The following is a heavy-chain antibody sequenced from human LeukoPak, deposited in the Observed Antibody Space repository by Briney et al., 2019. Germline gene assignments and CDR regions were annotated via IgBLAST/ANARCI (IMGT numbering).Heavy chain of an antibody. V-gene: IGHV3-7*01. CDR3: ARDQFSGYYDY. Sequence: PGGSLRLSCAASGFTFSSYWMTWVRQAPTKGLEWVANIKEDGSEKYYVDSVKGRFTISRDNAKNSLYLQINSLRAEDTAVYYCARDQFSGYYDYWGQGTLVTVSP. CDR2: IKEDGSEK. CDR1: GFTFSSYW. J-gene: IGHJ4*02. D-gene: IGHD3-22*01.